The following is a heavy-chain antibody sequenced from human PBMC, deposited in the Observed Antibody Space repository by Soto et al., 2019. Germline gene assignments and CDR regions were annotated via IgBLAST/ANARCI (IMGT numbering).Heavy chain of an antibody. CDR2: ILPVSAPP. D-gene: IGHD3-3*01. Sequence: SVKVSCKASGGTLNNYAINWVRQAPGQGLEWMGGILPVSAPPDYAQRFQGRVSITADHSTSTVYMELSRLKSDDTAVYFCATDSNYDVSNSFWGQGTMVTVPQ. CDR1: GGTLNNYA. J-gene: IGHJ4*02. V-gene: IGHV1-69*13. CDR3: ATDSNYDVSNSF.